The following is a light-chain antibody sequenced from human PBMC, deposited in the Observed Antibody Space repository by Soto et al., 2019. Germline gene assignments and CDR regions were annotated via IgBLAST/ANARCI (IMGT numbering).Light chain of an antibody. Sequence: DFQLTQSPSSLSASIGDTVTITCRVSQGIATYLACYQHKPGKSPRLLIYAASILQSGGPSRFSCSRSETDFSLTISSLQPEDFATYYCQNYNTGLFSFGPGTRWIS. CDR1: QGIATY. CDR2: AAS. J-gene: IGKJ3*01. V-gene: IGKV1-27*01. CDR3: QNYNTGLFS.